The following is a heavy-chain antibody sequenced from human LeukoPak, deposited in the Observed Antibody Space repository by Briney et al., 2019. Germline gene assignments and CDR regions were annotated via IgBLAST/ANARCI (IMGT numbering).Heavy chain of an antibody. CDR3: AREAVTRNYFDY. CDR1: GFTVSSNY. V-gene: IGHV3-53*01. J-gene: IGHJ4*02. CDR2: IYSGGST. D-gene: IGHD4-17*01. Sequence: GGSLTLSCAASGFTVSSNYMNWVRQAPGKGLEWVSVIYSGGSTYYADSVKGRFTISRDNSKNTLFLQMNSLRAEDTAVYYCAREAVTRNYFDYWGQGTLVTVSS.